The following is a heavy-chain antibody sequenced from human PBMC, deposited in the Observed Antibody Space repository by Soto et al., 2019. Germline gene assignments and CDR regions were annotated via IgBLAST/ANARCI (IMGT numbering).Heavy chain of an antibody. CDR1: GYTFTSYD. CDR3: ARTSDIVVVVAAEAFDP. CDR2: MNPNSGNT. J-gene: IGHJ5*02. D-gene: IGHD2-15*01. Sequence: ASVKVSCKASGYTFTSYDINWVRQATGQGLEWMGRMNPNSGNTGYAQKFQGRVTMTRNTSISTAYMELSSLRSEDTAVYYCARTSDIVVVVAAEAFDPWGQGTLVTVSS. V-gene: IGHV1-8*01.